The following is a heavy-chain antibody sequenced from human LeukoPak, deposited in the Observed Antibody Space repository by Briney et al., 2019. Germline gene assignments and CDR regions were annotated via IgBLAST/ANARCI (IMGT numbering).Heavy chain of an antibody. Sequence: TSETLSLTCTVSGGSISSYYWSWIRQPPGKGLEWIGYVYYSGSTNYNPSLKSRVTISVDTSKNQFSLKLSSVTAADTAVYYCARGGSESYRNYYYMDVWGKGTTVTVSS. V-gene: IGHV4-59*01. CDR2: VYYSGST. CDR1: GGSISSYY. J-gene: IGHJ6*03. D-gene: IGHD3-10*01. CDR3: ARGGSESYRNYYYMDV.